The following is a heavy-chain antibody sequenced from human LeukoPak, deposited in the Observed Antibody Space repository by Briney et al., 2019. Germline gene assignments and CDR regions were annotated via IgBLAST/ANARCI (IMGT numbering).Heavy chain of an antibody. V-gene: IGHV3-9*03. CDR1: GFTFDDYA. D-gene: IGHD3-22*01. J-gene: IGHJ4*02. CDR3: AKGVGSGYYREHFDY. CDR2: ISWNSGSI. Sequence: GGSLRLSCAASGFTFDDYAMHWVRQAPGKGLEWVSGISWNSGSIGYADSVKGRFTISRDNAKNSLYLQMNSLRAEDMALYYCAKGVGSGYYREHFDYWGQGTLVTVSS.